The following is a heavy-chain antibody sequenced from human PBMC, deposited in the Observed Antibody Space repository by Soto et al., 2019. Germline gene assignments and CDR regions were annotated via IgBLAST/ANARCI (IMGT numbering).Heavy chain of an antibody. J-gene: IGHJ4*02. Sequence: QVQLVESGGGVVQPGRSLRLSCVASGFTFSSYGMHWVRQAPGKGLERVAIISYDGSNTYYADSVKGRFTISRDKSKNTLYLQMNSLRAEDTSVYYCAKEGGLSGIYYISSSYYLDYWGQGTLVSVSS. V-gene: IGHV3-30*18. CDR3: AKEGGLSGIYYISSSYYLDY. CDR2: ISYDGSNT. D-gene: IGHD1-26*01. CDR1: GFTFSSYG.